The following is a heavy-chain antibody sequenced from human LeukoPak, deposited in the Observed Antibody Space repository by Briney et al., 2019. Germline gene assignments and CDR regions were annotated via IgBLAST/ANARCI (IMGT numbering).Heavy chain of an antibody. CDR1: GYTLTELS. CDR3: ARDRLRDGYNSGDMDV. J-gene: IGHJ6*02. Sequence: ASVKVSCKVSGYTLTELSMHWVRQAPGQGLEWMGIINPSGGSTSYAQKFQGRVTMTRDTSTSTVYMELSSLRSEDTAVYYCARDRLRDGYNSGDMDVWGQGTTVTVSS. V-gene: IGHV1-46*01. D-gene: IGHD5-24*01. CDR2: INPSGGST.